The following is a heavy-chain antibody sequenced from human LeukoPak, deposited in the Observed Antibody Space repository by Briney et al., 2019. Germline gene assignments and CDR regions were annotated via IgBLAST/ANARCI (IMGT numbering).Heavy chain of an antibody. CDR2: IYYSGST. V-gene: IGHV4-31*03. Sequence: SETLSLTCTVSGGSISSGGYYWSWIRQHPGTGLEWIGYIYYSGSTYYNPSLKSRVTISVDTSKNQFSLKLSSVTAADTAVYYCARGGGYGSGLVDAFDIWGQGTMVTVSS. CDR1: GGSISSGGYY. CDR3: ARGGGYGSGLVDAFDI. D-gene: IGHD3-10*01. J-gene: IGHJ3*02.